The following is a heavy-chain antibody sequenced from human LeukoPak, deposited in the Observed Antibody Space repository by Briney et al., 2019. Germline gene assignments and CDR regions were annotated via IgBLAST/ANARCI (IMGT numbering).Heavy chain of an antibody. CDR3: ARQGSGSSYRFDY. V-gene: IGHV3-23*01. CDR1: GFAFSSYW. Sequence: GGSLRLSCAASGFAFSSYWMHWVRQAPGKGLEWVSTITGSGGITYYADSVKGRFTISRDNSKNTLYVQMNSLRAEDTAVYYCARQGSGSSYRFDYWGQGTLVTVSS. D-gene: IGHD3-10*01. J-gene: IGHJ4*02. CDR2: ITGSGGIT.